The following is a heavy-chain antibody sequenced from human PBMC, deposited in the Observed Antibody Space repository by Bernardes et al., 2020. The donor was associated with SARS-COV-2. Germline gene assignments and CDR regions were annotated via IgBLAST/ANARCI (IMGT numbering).Heavy chain of an antibody. Sequence: GESLKISCKGSGYIFSSYRIAWVRQMPGKGLEWVGMIYPGDSEVRFMPSFEGQVTISVDKATTTAYLQWSSLKASDSAMYFCARSVDDSSGYSYSRGYYFDYWGQGTLVNVSS. CDR3: ARSVDDSSGYSYSRGYYFDY. CDR1: GYIFSSYR. V-gene: IGHV5-51*01. J-gene: IGHJ4*02. CDR2: IYPGDSEV. D-gene: IGHD3-22*01.